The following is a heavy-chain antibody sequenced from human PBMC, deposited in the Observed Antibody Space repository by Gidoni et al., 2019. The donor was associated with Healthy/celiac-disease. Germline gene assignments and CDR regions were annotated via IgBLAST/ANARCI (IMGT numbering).Heavy chain of an antibody. J-gene: IGHJ3*02. CDR1: GYTFTGYY. CDR2: INPNSGGT. Sequence: QVQLVQSGAEVKKPGASVKVSCKASGYTFTGYYMHWVRQAPGQGLEWMGWINPNSGGTNYAQKFQGRVTMTRDTSISTAYMELSRLRSDDTAVYYCARDKPGVGWVSAFDIWGQGTMVTVSS. D-gene: IGHD3-3*01. V-gene: IGHV1-2*02. CDR3: ARDKPGVGWVSAFDI.